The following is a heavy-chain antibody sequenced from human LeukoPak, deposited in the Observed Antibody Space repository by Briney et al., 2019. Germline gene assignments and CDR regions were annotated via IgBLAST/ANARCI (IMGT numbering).Heavy chain of an antibody. CDR1: GYTFTSFG. Sequence: GASVKVSCKASGYTFTSFGINWVRQATGQRLEWMGLINPGGDNTKYAQNFQGRVTMTSDTSARTVYMELSSLRSEDTAIYYCARIRDGYNDAYDIWGQGTVVTVPS. J-gene: IGHJ3*02. CDR3: ARIRDGYNDAYDI. D-gene: IGHD5-24*01. V-gene: IGHV1-46*01. CDR2: INPGGDNT.